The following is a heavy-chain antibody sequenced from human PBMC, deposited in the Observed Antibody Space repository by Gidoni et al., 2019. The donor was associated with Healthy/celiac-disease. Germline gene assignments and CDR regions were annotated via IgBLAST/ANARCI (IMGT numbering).Heavy chain of an antibody. J-gene: IGHJ3*02. D-gene: IGHD6-13*01. CDR3: ARGDSSHAFDI. Sequence: QVQLQESGPGLVKPSETLSLACTVSGGSISSYYWSWIRQPPGKGLEWIGYIYYSGSTNYNPSFKSRVTISVDTSKNQFTLKLSSVTAADTAVYYCARGDSSHAFDIWGQGTMVTVSS. CDR1: GGSISSYY. V-gene: IGHV4-59*01. CDR2: IYYSGST.